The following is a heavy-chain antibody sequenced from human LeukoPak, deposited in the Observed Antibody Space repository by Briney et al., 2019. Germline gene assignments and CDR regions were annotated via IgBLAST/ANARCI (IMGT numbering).Heavy chain of an antibody. J-gene: IGHJ4*02. CDR3: ARWCSSTSCYKNNFDY. CDR1: GYTFTSYD. D-gene: IGHD2-2*02. V-gene: IGHV1-8*01. CDR2: MNPNSGNT. Sequence: GASVKVSCKASGYTFTSYDTNWVRQATGQGLEWMGWMNPNSGNTGYAQKFQGRVTMTRNTSITTAYMELSSLRSEDTAVYYCARWCSSTSCYKNNFDYWGQGTLVTVSS.